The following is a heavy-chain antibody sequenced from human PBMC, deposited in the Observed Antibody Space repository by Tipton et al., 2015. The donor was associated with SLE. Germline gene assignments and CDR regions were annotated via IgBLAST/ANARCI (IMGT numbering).Heavy chain of an antibody. V-gene: IGHV4-39*01. CDR1: GGSISSSSYY. CDR3: ARYADIVVVVAATSFDY. D-gene: IGHD2-15*01. J-gene: IGHJ4*02. Sequence: TLSLTCTVSGGSISSSSYYWGWIRQPPGKGLEWIGGIYYSGSTYYNPSLKSRVTISVDTSKNQFSLKLSSVTAADTAVYYCARYADIVVVVAATSFDYWGQGTLVTVSS. CDR2: IYYSGST.